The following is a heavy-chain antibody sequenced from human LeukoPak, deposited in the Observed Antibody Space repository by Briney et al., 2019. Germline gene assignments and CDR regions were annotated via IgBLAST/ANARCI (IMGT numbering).Heavy chain of an antibody. D-gene: IGHD3-3*01. CDR2: INSNRGGT. CDR1: GYTFTNYY. J-gene: IGHJ3*02. Sequence: ASVKVSCKSSGYTFTNYYIHWVRQAPGQGLKWMGWINSNRGGTNYAQKFQGRVTMTRDTSISTAYMELRSARSDDTAVYYCARDHGDDAFDIWGPGTMVTVSS. CDR3: ARDHGDDAFDI. V-gene: IGHV1-2*02.